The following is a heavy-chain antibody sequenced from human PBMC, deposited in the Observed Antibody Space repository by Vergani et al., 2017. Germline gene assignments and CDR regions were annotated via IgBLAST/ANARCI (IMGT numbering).Heavy chain of an antibody. D-gene: IGHD3-10*01. CDR3: ARPHSAFMSMVRGTRYYNYGMDV. V-gene: IGHV4-61*02. CDR2: IYSSGST. J-gene: IGHJ6*02. Sequence: QVQLQESGPGLVKSSQTLSLTCTVSGGSISSGSYYWNWIRQPAEKGLEWIGRIYSSGSTNYNPSLESRVTISVDTSKNQFSLKLSSVTAADTAVYYCARPHSAFMSMVRGTRYYNYGMDVWGQGTTVTVSS. CDR1: GGSISSGSYY.